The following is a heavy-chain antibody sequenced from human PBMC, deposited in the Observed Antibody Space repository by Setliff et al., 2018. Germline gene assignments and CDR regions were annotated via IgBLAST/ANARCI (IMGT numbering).Heavy chain of an antibody. Sequence: ASVKVSCKASGYTFTSYDINWVRQATGQGLEWMGWMNPNSGNTGYAQKFQGRVTMTRNTSISTAYMELSSLRSEDTAVYYCARSPAQYQQLNYWGHGTLVTVSS. CDR2: MNPNSGNT. D-gene: IGHD6-13*01. CDR1: GYTFTSYD. J-gene: IGHJ4*01. V-gene: IGHV1-8*02. CDR3: ARSPAQYQQLNY.